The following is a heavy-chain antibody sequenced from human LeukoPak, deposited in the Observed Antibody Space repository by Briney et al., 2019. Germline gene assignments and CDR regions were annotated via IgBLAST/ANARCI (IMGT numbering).Heavy chain of an antibody. V-gene: IGHV3-33*06. CDR2: IWYDGSNK. J-gene: IGHJ2*01. Sequence: GRCVRLSCAASGFTLRSYGMHGVRQAPAKGLEGVGVIWYDGSNKYYADSVRDRYTISRDNSKNTLYVQMNSQIAGDSHVYFCGKDGSSGGPYWYFDLWGRGTLVTVSS. D-gene: IGHD2-15*01. CDR1: GFTLRSYG. CDR3: GKDGSSGGPYWYFDL.